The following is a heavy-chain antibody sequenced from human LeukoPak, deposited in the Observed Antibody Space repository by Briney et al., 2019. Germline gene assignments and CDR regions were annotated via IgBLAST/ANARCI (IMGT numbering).Heavy chain of an antibody. Sequence: GGSLRLSCAASGFTFSGYGMHWVRQAPGKGLDWVALISYDGSNTYYADSVKGRFTISRDNSKNTLYLQMNSLRAEDTAVYYCARRERITMIADWGQGTLVTVSS. D-gene: IGHD3-22*01. CDR1: GFTFSGYG. CDR2: ISYDGSNT. CDR3: ARRERITMIAD. V-gene: IGHV3-30*03. J-gene: IGHJ4*02.